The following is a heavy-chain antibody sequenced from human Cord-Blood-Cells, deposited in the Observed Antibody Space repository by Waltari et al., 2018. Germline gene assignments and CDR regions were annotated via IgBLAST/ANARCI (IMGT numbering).Heavy chain of an antibody. Sequence: QVQLQESGPGLVKPSETLSLTCAVSGYSISSGYYWGWIRQPPGKGLEWIGSIYHRGSTYYNPSLKSRVTISVDTSKNQFSLKLSSVTAADTAVYYCARRGYSGSYFDYWGQGTLVTVSS. CDR3: ARRGYSGSYFDY. CDR1: GYSISSGYY. V-gene: IGHV4-38-2*01. CDR2: IYHRGST. J-gene: IGHJ4*02. D-gene: IGHD1-26*01.